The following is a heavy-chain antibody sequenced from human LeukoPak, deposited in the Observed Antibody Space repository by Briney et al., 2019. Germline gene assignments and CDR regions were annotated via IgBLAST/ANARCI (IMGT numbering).Heavy chain of an antibody. CDR2: IKQDGSEK. CDR3: ARAPVEMATMREYYFDY. Sequence: PGGSLRLSCAASGFTFSSYWMSWVRQAPGKGLEWVANIKQDGSEKYYVDSVKGRFTISRDNAKNSLYLQMNSLRAEDTAVYYCARAPVEMATMREYYFDYWGQGTLVTVSS. CDR1: GFTFSSYW. J-gene: IGHJ4*02. V-gene: IGHV3-7*01. D-gene: IGHD5-12*01.